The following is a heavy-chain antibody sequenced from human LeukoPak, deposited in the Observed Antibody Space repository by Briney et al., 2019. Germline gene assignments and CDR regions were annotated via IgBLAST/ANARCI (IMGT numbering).Heavy chain of an antibody. J-gene: IGHJ4*02. CDR1: GFTFGSYW. Sequence: GGSLRLSCAASGFTFGSYWMTWVRQAPGKGLEGVANMNHDGIEKYYVDSLKGRFTIYRDNTKNSLYLQMNSLRAEDTDVYYCAREGREGYNYPALDFWGQGILVTVSS. CDR3: AREGREGYNYPALDF. V-gene: IGHV3-7*05. CDR2: MNHDGIEK. D-gene: IGHD5-24*01.